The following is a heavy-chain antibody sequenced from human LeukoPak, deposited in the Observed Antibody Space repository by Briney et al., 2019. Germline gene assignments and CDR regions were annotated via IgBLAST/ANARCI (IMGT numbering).Heavy chain of an antibody. V-gene: IGHV1-2*02. CDR2: INPNSGGT. CDR1: GYTFTGYY. Sequence: ASVKVSCKASGYTFTGYYMHWVRQAPGQGLEWMGWINPNSGGTNYVQKFQGRVTMTRDTSISTAYMELSRLRSDDTAVYYCASEWYYYGSGSYYWGQGTLVTVSS. CDR3: ASEWYYYGSGSYY. J-gene: IGHJ4*02. D-gene: IGHD3-10*01.